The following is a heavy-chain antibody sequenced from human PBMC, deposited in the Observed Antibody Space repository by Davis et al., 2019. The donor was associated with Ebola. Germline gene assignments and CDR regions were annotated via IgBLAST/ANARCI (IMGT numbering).Heavy chain of an antibody. CDR1: GGFVSSGGYS. J-gene: IGHJ3*02. CDR2: YYYTGST. Sequence: MPSETLSLTCAVSGGFVSSGGYSWSWIRQPPGKGLEWIGYYYYTGSTYYNPSLKSRVTISVDTSKNQFSLKLSSVTAADTAVYYCARDSSGYYFQDAFDIWGQGTMVTVSS. CDR3: ARDSSGYYFQDAFDI. V-gene: IGHV4-30-4*07. D-gene: IGHD3-22*01.